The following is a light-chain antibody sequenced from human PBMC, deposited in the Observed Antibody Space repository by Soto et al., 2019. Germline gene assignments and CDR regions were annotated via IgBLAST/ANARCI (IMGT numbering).Light chain of an antibody. J-gene: IGKJ1*01. CDR1: QSISDW. V-gene: IGKV1-5*03. Sequence: DIQMTQSPSSLSASVGDRVTNTCRASQSISDWLAWYQQKPGKAPKILIYKASSLESGVPSRFSGSGSGTEFTLTISGLQPDDFATYYCQQYNSNRWTFGQGTKVEI. CDR3: QQYNSNRWT. CDR2: KAS.